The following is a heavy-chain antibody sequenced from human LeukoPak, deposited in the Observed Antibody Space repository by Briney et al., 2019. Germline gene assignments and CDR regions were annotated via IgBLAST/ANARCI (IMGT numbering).Heavy chain of an antibody. CDR3: TTPPD. Sequence: PGGSLRLSCEASGITISSAWMSWVRQPPGEGLEYVGRIKSESDGGTTDHAAPVKGRFTISRDDSKNTLYLQMNSLTIEDTAVYYCTTPPDWGQGTLVTVSP. J-gene: IGHJ4*02. V-gene: IGHV3-15*01. CDR1: GITISSAW. CDR2: IKSESDGGTT.